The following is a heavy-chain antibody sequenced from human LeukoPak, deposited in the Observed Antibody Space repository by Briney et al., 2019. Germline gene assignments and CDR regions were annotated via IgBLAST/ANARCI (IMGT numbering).Heavy chain of an antibody. CDR3: ARARITMVRGVMQYYYYYYGMDV. CDR2: INHSGGT. D-gene: IGHD3-10*01. Sequence: PSETLSLTCTVSGGSINSYYWSWIRQPPGKGLEWIGEINHSGGTNYNPSLKSRVTISVDTSKNQFSLKLSSVTAADTAVYYCARARITMVRGVMQYYYYYYGMDVWGQGTTDTVSS. CDR1: GGSINSYY. J-gene: IGHJ6*02. V-gene: IGHV4-34*01.